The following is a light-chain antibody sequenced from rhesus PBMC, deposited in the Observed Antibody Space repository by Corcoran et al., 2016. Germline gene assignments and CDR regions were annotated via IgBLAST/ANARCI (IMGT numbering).Light chain of an antibody. Sequence: EILMTQSPATLSLSPGERATLSCRASQSVSSRLAWYQQKPGHPPRLLIYGASSRVTGIPDRFSGSGSGTDFTLPISSLEPEDVAVYFCQQESNWSLTFGGGTKVEVK. CDR2: GAS. J-gene: IGKJ4*01. V-gene: IGKV3-17*02. CDR3: QQESNWSLT. CDR1: QSVSSR.